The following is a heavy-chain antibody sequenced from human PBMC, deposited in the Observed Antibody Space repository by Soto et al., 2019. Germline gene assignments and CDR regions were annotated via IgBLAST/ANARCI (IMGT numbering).Heavy chain of an antibody. D-gene: IGHD3-9*01. V-gene: IGHV4-39*01. J-gene: IGHJ4*02. CDR3: ARLEGLATISYYFDF. CDR1: DDSINSDKYY. CDR2: IYYRGNA. Sequence: QLQLQESGPGLVKPSETLSLTCSVSDDSINSDKYYWGWIRQPPGKGLEWIGSIYYRGNAYYNPSLQTRDTISLDKSKSQCSLKLNSVTAADSAVYFCARLEGLATISYYFDFWGPGALVTVSS.